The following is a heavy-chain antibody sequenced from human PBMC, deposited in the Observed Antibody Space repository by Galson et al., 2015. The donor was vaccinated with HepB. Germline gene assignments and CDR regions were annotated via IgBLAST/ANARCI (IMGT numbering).Heavy chain of an antibody. V-gene: IGHV1-18*01. J-gene: IGHJ4*02. CDR2: ISTYNGNT. D-gene: IGHD3-22*01. CDR3: ARDYYDSSGYFPPGR. Sequence: SVKDSCKAFGYTFTDYGISWVRQAPGQGLEWMGWISTYNGNTNYAQKLQGRVTMTTDTSTSTAYMDLRSLRSDDTAMYYCARDYYDSSGYFPPGRWGQGTLVTVSS. CDR1: GYTFTDYG.